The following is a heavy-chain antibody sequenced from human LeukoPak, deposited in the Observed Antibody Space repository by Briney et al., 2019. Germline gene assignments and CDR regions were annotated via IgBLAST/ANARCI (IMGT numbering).Heavy chain of an antibody. CDR3: ARMGAPMTTMTKSNWFDP. J-gene: IGHJ5*02. CDR2: IWYDGSNE. D-gene: IGHD4-17*01. V-gene: IGHV3-33*01. Sequence: GRSLRLSCAASGFPFSSYCMHWVRQAPGKGLEWVAVIWYDGSNEYYADSVKGRFTISRDNSKNTLYLQMNSLRAEDTAVYYCARMGAPMTTMTKSNWFDPWGQGTLVTVSS. CDR1: GFPFSSYC.